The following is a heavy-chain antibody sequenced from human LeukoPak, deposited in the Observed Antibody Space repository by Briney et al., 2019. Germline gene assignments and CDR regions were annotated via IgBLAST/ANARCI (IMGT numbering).Heavy chain of an antibody. CDR1: GGSISGYY. V-gene: IGHV4-59*08. J-gene: IGHJ4*02. Sequence: SETLPLTCTVSGGSISGYYWSWIRQPPGKGLEWIGYIYHNGGTNYNPSLQSRLTISVDTSKNQFSLKLSSVTAADTAVYYCARHLRAVAGGRYFDYWGEGTQVTVSS. CDR2: IYHNGGT. D-gene: IGHD6-19*01. CDR3: ARHLRAVAGGRYFDY.